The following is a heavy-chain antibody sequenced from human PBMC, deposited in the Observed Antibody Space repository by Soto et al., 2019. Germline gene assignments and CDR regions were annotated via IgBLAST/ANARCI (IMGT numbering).Heavy chain of an antibody. CDR2: IIPIFGTA. V-gene: IGHV1-69*13. CDR3: ARDIDGSGTGFDY. Sequence: GASVKVSCKASGGTFSSYAISWVRQAPGQGLEWMGGIIPIFGTANYAQKFQGRVTITADESTSTAYMELSSLRSEDTAVYYCARDIDGSGTGFDYWGQGTLVTVSS. D-gene: IGHD3-10*01. J-gene: IGHJ4*02. CDR1: GGTFSSYA.